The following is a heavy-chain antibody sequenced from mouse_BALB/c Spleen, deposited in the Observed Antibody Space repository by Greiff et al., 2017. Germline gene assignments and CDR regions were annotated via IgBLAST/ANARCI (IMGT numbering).Heavy chain of an antibody. J-gene: IGHJ4*01. D-gene: IGHD3-2*01. V-gene: IGHV5-15*02. CDR1: GFTFSDYG. CDR3: ARADSSGYVYAMDY. Sequence: EVQRVESGGGLVQPGGSRKLSCAASGFTFSDYGMAWVRQAPGKGPEWVAFISNLAYSIYYADTVTGRFTISRENAKNTLYLEMSSLRSEDTAMYYCARADSSGYVYAMDYWGQGTSVTVSS. CDR2: ISNLAYSI.